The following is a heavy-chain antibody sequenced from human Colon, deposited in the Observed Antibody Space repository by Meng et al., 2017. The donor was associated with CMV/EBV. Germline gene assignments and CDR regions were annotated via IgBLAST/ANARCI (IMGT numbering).Heavy chain of an antibody. J-gene: IGHJ4*02. CDR2: VSGNGGRT. D-gene: IGHD3-22*01. CDR3: AKDLRFNWHYDN. CDR1: GFTFSGYA. V-gene: IGHV3-23*01. Sequence: GESLKISCAASGFTFSGYAMSWVRQSPGKGLEWLSAVSGNGGRTHYADSVKGRFTASRDNSKDTLYLQMNSLRAEDTAVYFCAKDLRFNWHYDNWGQGTLVTVFS.